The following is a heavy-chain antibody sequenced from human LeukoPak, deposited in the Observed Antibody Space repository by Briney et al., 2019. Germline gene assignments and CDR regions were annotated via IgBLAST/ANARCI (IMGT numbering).Heavy chain of an antibody. CDR2: MNPNSGNT. J-gene: IGHJ5*02. CDR1: GGTFSSYA. D-gene: IGHD2-2*01. V-gene: IGHV1-8*02. Sequence: ASVKVSCKASGGTFSSYAISWVRQATGQGLEWMGWMNPNSGNTGYAQKFQGRVTMTRNISISTAYMELSSLRSEDTAVYYCARSQGTYYARFDPWGQGTLVTVSS. CDR3: ARSQGTYYARFDP.